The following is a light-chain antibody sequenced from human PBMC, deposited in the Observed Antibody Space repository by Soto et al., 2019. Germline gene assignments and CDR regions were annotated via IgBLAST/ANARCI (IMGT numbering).Light chain of an antibody. CDR1: QSISSW. Sequence: DIQMTQSPSTLSAAVGDRVTITCRASQSISSWLAWYQQKPGKAPKLLIYDASSLESGVPSRFSGSGSGTDFTLILSSLQPDDFATYYCQQYNSYPWTFGQGTKVDIK. V-gene: IGKV1-5*01. CDR2: DAS. CDR3: QQYNSYPWT. J-gene: IGKJ1*01.